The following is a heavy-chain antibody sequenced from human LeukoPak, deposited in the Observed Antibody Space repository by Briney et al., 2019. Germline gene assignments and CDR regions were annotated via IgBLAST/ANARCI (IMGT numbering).Heavy chain of an antibody. CDR2: TYYRSKWYN. J-gene: IGHJ6*02. CDR1: GDSVSSNSAA. CDR3: ARDRLGGQWWLRFDHYYYYGMDV. D-gene: IGHD5-12*01. Sequence: SQTLSLTCAISGDSVSSNSAAWNWIRQSPSRGLEWLGRTYYRSKWYNDYAVSVKSRITINPDTSKNQFSLQLNSVTPEDTAVYYCARDRLGGQWWLRFDHYYYYGMDVWGQGTTVTVSS. V-gene: IGHV6-1*01.